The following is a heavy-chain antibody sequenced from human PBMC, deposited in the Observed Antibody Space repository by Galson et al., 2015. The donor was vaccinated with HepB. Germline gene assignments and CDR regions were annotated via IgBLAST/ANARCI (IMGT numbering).Heavy chain of an antibody. J-gene: IGHJ3*02. CDR2: INHSGST. CDR3: ARGRYDFWSGYYMRAFDI. CDR1: GGSFSGYY. D-gene: IGHD3-3*01. V-gene: IGHV4-34*01. Sequence: TLSLTCAVYGGSFSGYYWSWIRQPPGKGLEWIGEINHSGSTNYNPSLKSRVTISVDTSKNQFSLKLSSVTAADTAVYYCARGRYDFWSGYYMRAFDIWGQGTMVTVSS.